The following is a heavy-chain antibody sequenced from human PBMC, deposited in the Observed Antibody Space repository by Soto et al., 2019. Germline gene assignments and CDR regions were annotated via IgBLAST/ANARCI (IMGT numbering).Heavy chain of an antibody. Sequence: ASVKVSCKPSGYPFTDYFIHWVRQAPGQGLEWMGIISLYHHSTSYAQKFQGRLTVTADTSTTTVYMDLSSLTSEDSAVYWCARELYSCGGDCPYYMDYWGQGTLVTV. CDR3: ARELYSCGGDCPYYMDY. V-gene: IGHV1-46*01. CDR2: ISLYHHST. CDR1: GYPFTDYF. D-gene: IGHD2-21*02. J-gene: IGHJ4*02.